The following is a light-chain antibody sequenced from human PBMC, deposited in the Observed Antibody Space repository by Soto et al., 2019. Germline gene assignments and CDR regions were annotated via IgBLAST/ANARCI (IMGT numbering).Light chain of an antibody. CDR3: CSYAGSKVV. CDR1: SSDVGGYNY. V-gene: IGLV2-11*01. Sequence: QSALTQPRSVSGSRGQSVTISCTGTSSDVGGYNYVSWYQQHPGKAPKLMIYDVSKRPSGVPDRFSGSKSGNTASLTISGLQAEDEADYYFCSYAGSKVVFGGGTKVTVL. CDR2: DVS. J-gene: IGLJ2*01.